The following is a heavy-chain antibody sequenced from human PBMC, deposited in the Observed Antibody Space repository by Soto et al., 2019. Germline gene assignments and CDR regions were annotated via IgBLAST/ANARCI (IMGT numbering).Heavy chain of an antibody. V-gene: IGHV3-21*01. CDR1: GFTLTTYT. D-gene: IGHD1-26*01. J-gene: IGHJ4*02. CDR3: AREDAVVEATSAFDY. Sequence: GRSLRVSCAASGFTLTTYTMNWVRQAPGMGLEWVSSINGRGNYKYYTDSVEGRFTISRDNAQNSLYLQMNSLRAEDTAVYYCAREDAVVEATSAFDYWGQGTLVTVSS. CDR2: INGRGNYK.